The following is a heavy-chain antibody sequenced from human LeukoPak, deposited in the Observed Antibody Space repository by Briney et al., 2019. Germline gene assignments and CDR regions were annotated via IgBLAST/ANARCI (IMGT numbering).Heavy chain of an antibody. CDR2: VKSRTNDGTT. CDR1: GFTFSNAW. V-gene: IGHV3-15*01. J-gene: IGHJ4*02. Sequence: GGSLRLSCAASGFTFSNAWMNWVRQAPGKGLEWVGRVKSRTNDGTTDYAAPVKGIFTISRDDSKNTVYLQMNSLKTEDTAVYYCTTNGNDYWGQGTLVTVSS. CDR3: TTNGNDY.